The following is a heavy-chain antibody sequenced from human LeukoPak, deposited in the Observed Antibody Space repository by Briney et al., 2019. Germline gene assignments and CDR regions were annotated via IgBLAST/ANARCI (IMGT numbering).Heavy chain of an antibody. J-gene: IGHJ4*02. CDR3: ARASYSYDINGWVPFDY. CDR2: IFYSGST. Sequence: PSETLSLTCTVSGGSISTSNYYWGWIRQPPGKGLEWIGNIFYSGSTYYGPSLKSRLTISLDTSRNQFSLKLNSVTAADTAVYYCARASYSYDINGWVPFDYWGQGTLVTVSS. D-gene: IGHD3-22*01. CDR1: GGSISTSNYY. V-gene: IGHV4-39*07.